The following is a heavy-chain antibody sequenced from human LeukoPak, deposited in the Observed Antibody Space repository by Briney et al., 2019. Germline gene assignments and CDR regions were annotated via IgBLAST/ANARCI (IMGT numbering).Heavy chain of an antibody. CDR3: VRGAGGPRNYVLDY. CDR1: GFTFSSYA. CDR2: LNSDGTTI. V-gene: IGHV3-74*01. Sequence: GGSLRLSCAASGFTFSSYAMSWVRKAPGVGLVWVSRLNSDGTTINYADSVKGRFTISRDNAKNTVYLQMSGLRDDDTALYFCVRGAGGPRNYVLDYWGQGALVSASS. J-gene: IGHJ4*02. D-gene: IGHD3-10*02.